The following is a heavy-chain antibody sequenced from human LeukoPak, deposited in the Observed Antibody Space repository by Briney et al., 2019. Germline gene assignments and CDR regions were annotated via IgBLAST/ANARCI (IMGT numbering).Heavy chain of an antibody. CDR1: GYTFTSYD. CDR2: MNPNSGNT. D-gene: IGHD2-15*01. CDR3: ARQPGYCSGGSCYYYMDV. J-gene: IGHJ6*03. V-gene: IGHV1-8*01. Sequence: ASVKVSCKASGYTFTSYDINWVRQATGQGLEWMGWMNPNSGNTGYAQEFQGRVTMTRNTSISTAYMELSSLRSEDTAVYYCARQPGYCSGGSCYYYMDVWGKGTTITISS.